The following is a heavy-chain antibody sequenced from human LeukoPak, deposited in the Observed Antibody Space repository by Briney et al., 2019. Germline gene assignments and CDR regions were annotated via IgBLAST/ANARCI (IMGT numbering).Heavy chain of an antibody. CDR1: GFPFSSYS. J-gene: IGHJ4*02. CDR3: ARRHSSGYHFDY. Sequence: GGSLRLSCAASGFPFSSYSMNWVRQAPGKGLEWVSYISSSSNTIYYADSVKGRFTISRDNAKNSLYLQMNSLRDEDTAVYYRARRHSSGYHFDYWGQGTLVTVSS. V-gene: IGHV3-48*02. D-gene: IGHD6-19*01. CDR2: ISSSSNTI.